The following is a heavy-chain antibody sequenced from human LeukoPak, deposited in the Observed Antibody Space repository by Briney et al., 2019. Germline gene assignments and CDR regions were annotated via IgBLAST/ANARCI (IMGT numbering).Heavy chain of an antibody. J-gene: IGHJ4*02. CDR1: GGSISSYY. D-gene: IGHD2-21*01. Sequence: SETLSLTCTVSGGSISSYYWSWIRQPAGKGLEWIGRIYTSGSTNYNPSLKSRVTMSVDTSKNQFSLKLSSVTAADTAVYYCARHVVQSGDPAYFDYWGQGTLVTVSS. CDR2: IYTSGST. CDR3: ARHVVQSGDPAYFDY. V-gene: IGHV4-4*07.